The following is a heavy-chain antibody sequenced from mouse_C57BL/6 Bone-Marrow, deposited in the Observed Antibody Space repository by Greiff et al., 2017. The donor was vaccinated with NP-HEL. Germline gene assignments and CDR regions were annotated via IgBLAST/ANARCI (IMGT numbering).Heavy chain of an antibody. Sequence: EVKVVESGGGLVQSGRSLRLSCATSGFTFSDFYMEWVRQAPGKGLEWIAASRNKANDYTTEYSASVKGRFIVSRDTSQSILYLQMNALRAEDTAIYYCARDGYDFYAMDYWGQGTSVTVSS. CDR3: ARDGYDFYAMDY. CDR1: GFTFSDFY. J-gene: IGHJ4*01. CDR2: SRNKANDYTT. D-gene: IGHD1-1*02. V-gene: IGHV7-1*01.